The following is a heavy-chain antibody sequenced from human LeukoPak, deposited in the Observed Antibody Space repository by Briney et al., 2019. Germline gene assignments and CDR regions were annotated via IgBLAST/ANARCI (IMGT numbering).Heavy chain of an antibody. Sequence: KPGGSLRLSCAASGFTFSDYYMSWIRQAPGKGLEWVSYISSSDNTIYYAYSVKGRFTMSRDNAKSSLYLQMNSLRAEDTAVYSCARVMGNYATDYWGQGTLVTVSS. CDR2: ISSSDNTI. V-gene: IGHV3-11*04. CDR1: GFTFSDYY. CDR3: ARVMGNYATDY. J-gene: IGHJ4*02. D-gene: IGHD1-7*01.